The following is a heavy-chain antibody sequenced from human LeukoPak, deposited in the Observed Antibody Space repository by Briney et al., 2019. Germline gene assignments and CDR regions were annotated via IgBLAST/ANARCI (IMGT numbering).Heavy chain of an antibody. CDR1: GFTFSSYA. J-gene: IGHJ4*02. V-gene: IGHV3-23*01. CDR3: AKDRQWLGVFDY. D-gene: IGHD6-19*01. CDR2: ISGSGGST. Sequence: PGGSLRLSCAAPGFTFSSYAMSWVRQAPGKGLEWVSAISGSGGSTYYADSVKGRFTISRDNSKNTLYLQMNSLRAEGTAVYYCAKDRQWLGVFDYWDQGTLITVSS.